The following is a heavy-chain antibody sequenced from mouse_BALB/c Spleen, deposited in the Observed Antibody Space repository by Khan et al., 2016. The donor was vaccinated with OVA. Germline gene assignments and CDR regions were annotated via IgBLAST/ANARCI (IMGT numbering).Heavy chain of an antibody. D-gene: IGHD2-2*01. Sequence: QMQLKQSGPGLVQPSQSLSITCTVSGFSLPNYSVHWVRQSPGKGLEWLGVIWSAGSTDYNEAFISRLTISKDNSRSQVFFKMNNLQPNDTAIDYGARRGYGYGRGALFAYWGQGTLVTVSS. CDR1: GFSLPNYS. J-gene: IGHJ3*01. CDR3: ARRGYGYGRGALFAY. V-gene: IGHV2-2*02. CDR2: IWSAGST.